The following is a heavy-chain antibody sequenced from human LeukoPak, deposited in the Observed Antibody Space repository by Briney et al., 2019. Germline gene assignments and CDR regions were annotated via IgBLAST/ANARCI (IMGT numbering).Heavy chain of an antibody. V-gene: IGHV3-48*01. CDR2: IGVGGRPT. J-gene: IGHJ6*02. CDR3: AKNTWKSSDSGRGRMDV. Sequence: PGGSLRLSCAASGFSFSHYSMTWARQASGKGLEWISYIGVGGRPTNYADSAKARFTISRDDAQNSLYLQMNSLRAEDTAVYYCAKNTWKSSDSGRGRMDVWGQGTTVTVSS. D-gene: IGHD3-10*01. CDR1: GFSFSHYS.